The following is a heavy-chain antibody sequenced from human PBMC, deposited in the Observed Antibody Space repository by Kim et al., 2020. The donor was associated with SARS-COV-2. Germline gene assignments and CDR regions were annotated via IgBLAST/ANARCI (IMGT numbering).Heavy chain of an antibody. CDR1: GYTFTSYA. CDR3: ARQQCDVWGGPLTNYYYYGMDV. V-gene: IGHV7-4-1*02. CDR2: INTNTGNP. Sequence: ASVKVSCKASGYTFTSYAMNWVRQAPGQGLEWMGWINTNTGNPTYAQGFTGRVVFSLDTSVSTAYLQISSLKAEDTAVYYCARQQCDVWGGPLTNYYYYGMDVWGQGTTVTVSS. J-gene: IGHJ6*02. D-gene: IGHD3-3*01.